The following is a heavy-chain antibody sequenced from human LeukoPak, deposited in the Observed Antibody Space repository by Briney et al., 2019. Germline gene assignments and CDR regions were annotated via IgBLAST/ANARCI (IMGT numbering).Heavy chain of an antibody. CDR2: ISAYNGNT. CDR1: GYTFSSYG. CDR3: ARDLPDYYDTSGYFKPFDY. Sequence: ASVKVSCKASGYTFSSYGISWVRQAPGQGLEWMGWISAYNGNTNYAQKLQGRVTMTTDTSTNTAYMELRSLRSDDTAVHYCARDLPDYYDTSGYFKPFDYWGQGTLVTVPS. J-gene: IGHJ4*02. V-gene: IGHV1-18*01. D-gene: IGHD3-22*01.